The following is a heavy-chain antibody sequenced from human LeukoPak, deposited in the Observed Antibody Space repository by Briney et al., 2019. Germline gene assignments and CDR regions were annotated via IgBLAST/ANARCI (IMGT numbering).Heavy chain of an antibody. Sequence: GRSLRLSCAASGFTFSSYAMHWVRQAPGKGLEWVAVISYDGSNKYYADSVKGRFTISRDNSKNTLYLQMNSLRAEDTAVYYCARVGTLYAVAYYYYGMDVWGQGTTVTVSS. CDR2: ISYDGSNK. J-gene: IGHJ6*02. V-gene: IGHV3-30-3*01. CDR1: GFTFSSYA. D-gene: IGHD7-27*01. CDR3: ARVGTLYAVAYYYYGMDV.